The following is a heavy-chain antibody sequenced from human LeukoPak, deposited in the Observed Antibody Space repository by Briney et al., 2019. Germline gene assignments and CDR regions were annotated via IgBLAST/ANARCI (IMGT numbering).Heavy chain of an antibody. V-gene: IGHV3-21*01. J-gene: IGHJ4*02. D-gene: IGHD1-26*01. CDR1: EFTFNTYN. CDR3: TREDGIVGATSAFDY. Sequence: GGSLRLSCVASEFTFNTYNMNWVCQAPGKGLEWVSSINGRSNYRYYADSVKGRFTISRDNAKNSLYLQMNSLRAEDTAVYYCTREDGIVGATSAFDYWGQGTLVTVSS. CDR2: INGRSNYR.